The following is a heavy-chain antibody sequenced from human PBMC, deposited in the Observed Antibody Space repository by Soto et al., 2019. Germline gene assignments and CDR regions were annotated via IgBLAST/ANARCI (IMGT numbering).Heavy chain of an antibody. V-gene: IGHV1-46*01. J-gene: IGHJ4*02. D-gene: IGHD3-22*01. CDR3: ARGLIYDSSGYYFDY. CDR1: GYTFTSYY. Sequence: ATVKVSCKASGYTFTSYYMHWVRQAPGQGLEWMGIINPSGGSTRYAQKFQGRVTMTRDTSTSTVYMELSSLRSEDTAVYYCARGLIYDSSGYYFDYWGQGTLVTVSS. CDR2: INPSGGST.